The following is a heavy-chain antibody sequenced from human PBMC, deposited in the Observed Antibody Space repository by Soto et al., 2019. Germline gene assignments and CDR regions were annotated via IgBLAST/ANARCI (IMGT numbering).Heavy chain of an antibody. CDR1: GFTFSSYA. Sequence: PGGSLRLSCAASGFTFSSYAMSWVRQAPGKGLEWVSAISGSGGSTYYADSVKGRFTISRDNSKNTLYLQMNSLRAEDTAVYYCDQDPRDCSTTSCPFDTWGQGTLVTVSS. CDR2: ISGSGGST. D-gene: IGHD2-2*01. CDR3: DQDPRDCSTTSCPFDT. V-gene: IGHV3-23*01. J-gene: IGHJ5*02.